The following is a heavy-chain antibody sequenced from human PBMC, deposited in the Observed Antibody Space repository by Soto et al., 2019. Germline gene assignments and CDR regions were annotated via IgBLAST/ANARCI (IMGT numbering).Heavy chain of an antibody. D-gene: IGHD1-1*01. Sequence: QVQLVQSGAEVKKPGSSVKVSCKASGDTFSSFAISWVRQAPGQGFEWMGGIIPVFRTPDYAQKFQGRVTITADESTTTAYLELSSLRSDDTAVYYCASDNPRLQVGGNYYYALDVWGQGTTVIVSS. J-gene: IGHJ6*02. CDR3: ASDNPRLQVGGNYYYALDV. V-gene: IGHV1-69*12. CDR2: IIPVFRTP. CDR1: GDTFSSFA.